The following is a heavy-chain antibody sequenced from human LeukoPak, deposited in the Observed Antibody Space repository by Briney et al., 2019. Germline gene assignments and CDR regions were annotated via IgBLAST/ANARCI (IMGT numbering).Heavy chain of an antibody. J-gene: IGHJ4*02. CDR1: GGSISSSSYY. Sequence: SETLSLTCTVSGGSISSSSYYWGWIRQPPGKGLEWIGSIYYSGSTYYNPSLKSRVTISVDTSKNQFSLKLSSVTAADTAVYYCARGPRNDYVWGSYRYTGIDYWGQGTLVTVSS. D-gene: IGHD3-16*02. CDR3: ARGPRNDYVWGSYRYTGIDY. CDR2: IYYSGST. V-gene: IGHV4-39*07.